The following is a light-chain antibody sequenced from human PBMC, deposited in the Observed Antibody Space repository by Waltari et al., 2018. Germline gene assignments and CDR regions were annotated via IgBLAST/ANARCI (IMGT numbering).Light chain of an antibody. CDR1: QGIDTY. Sequence: DIQLTQSPSFLSASVGDRVTITCRASQGIDTYLAWSQQRPGKAPNLLIYAASTLQSGIPSRFSGSGSGTEFTLTISRLQPEDFATYYCLQLSSYPLTFGGGTKVEIK. J-gene: IGKJ4*01. CDR2: AAS. CDR3: LQLSSYPLT. V-gene: IGKV1-9*01.